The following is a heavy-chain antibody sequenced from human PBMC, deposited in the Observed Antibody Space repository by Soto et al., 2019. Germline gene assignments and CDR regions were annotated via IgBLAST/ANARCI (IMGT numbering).Heavy chain of an antibody. CDR2: IMPIFGRA. V-gene: IGHV1-69*12. D-gene: IGHD1-26*01. CDR3: ASWLKEDGIGGNYDYGWDA. J-gene: IGHJ6*02. CDR1: GGTFSNYA. Sequence: QVQLVQSGAEVKKPGSSVKVSCKASGGTFSNYAFSWVRQAPGQGLEWLGGIMPIFGRADCAQKFRGRVTITADESTSTANMELSSLRAEETAVYYCASWLKEDGIGGNYDYGWDAWGQGTTVTVSS.